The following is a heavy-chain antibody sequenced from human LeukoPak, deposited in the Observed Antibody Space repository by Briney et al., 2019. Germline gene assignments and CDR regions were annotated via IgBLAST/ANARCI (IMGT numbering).Heavy chain of an antibody. J-gene: IGHJ4*02. Sequence: PGGSLRLSCAASGFTFTSYWMTWVRQAPGRGVELGAKIKKDGSGKSYAASVKARLTTSRNNAKTSLYLKMNSLRAEDTAVYYCATLGGDYWGQGTLVTVSS. D-gene: IGHD3-16*01. CDR1: GFTFTSYW. CDR2: IKKDGSGK. CDR3: ATLGGDY. V-gene: IGHV3-7*05.